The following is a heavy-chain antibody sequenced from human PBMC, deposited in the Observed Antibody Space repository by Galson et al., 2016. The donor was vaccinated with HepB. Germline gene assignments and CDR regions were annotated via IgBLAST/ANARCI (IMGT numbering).Heavy chain of an antibody. Sequence: SVKVSCKASGYTFTSYDINWVRQATGKGLESMGWMNPNSGNTGYVQKFQGRVTMTRNTSINTAYMETNSLTSEDTAVYYCARGPGRGTAAHDHWGQGTLVTVSS. D-gene: IGHD6-13*01. J-gene: IGHJ4*02. CDR2: MNPNSGNT. V-gene: IGHV1-8*01. CDR3: ARGPGRGTAAHDH. CDR1: GYTFTSYD.